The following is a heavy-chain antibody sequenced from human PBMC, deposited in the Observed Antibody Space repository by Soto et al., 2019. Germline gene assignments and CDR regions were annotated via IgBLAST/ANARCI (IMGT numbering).Heavy chain of an antibody. V-gene: IGHV4-4*02. CDR2: IYHSGTT. CDR1: GASIRGSKW. D-gene: IGHD3-16*01. CDR3: ARDKANVGGYNQFDP. Sequence: SETLSLTCAVSGASIRGSKWWSWVRQPPGKGLEWIGDIYHSGTTNYNPSLKSRVTMSVDKPKNQFSLNLTSVTAADTAVYYCARDKANVGGYNQFDPWGPGTLVTVSS. J-gene: IGHJ5*02.